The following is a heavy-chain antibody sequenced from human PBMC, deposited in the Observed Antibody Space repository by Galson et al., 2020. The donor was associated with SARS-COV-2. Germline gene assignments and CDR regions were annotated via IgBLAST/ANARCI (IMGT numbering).Heavy chain of an antibody. D-gene: IGHD3-22*01. J-gene: IGHJ4*02. CDR1: GASISGYY. V-gene: IGHV4-59*01. Sequence: ASETLSLTCTVSGASISGYYWSWIRQAPGKGLEYIGSIYYSGDTTYNPSLKSRVTISVATSKNQFSLNLSSVTAADTAVYYCARISYYSESSVLYYFDYWGQGTLVTVSS. CDR3: ARISYYSESSVLYYFDY. CDR2: IYYSGDT.